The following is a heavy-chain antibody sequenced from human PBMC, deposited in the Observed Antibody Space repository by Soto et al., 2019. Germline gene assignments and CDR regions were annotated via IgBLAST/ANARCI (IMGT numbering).Heavy chain of an antibody. CDR1: GGTFSSYT. V-gene: IGHV1-69*13. J-gene: IGHJ6*02. D-gene: IGHD1-1*01. CDR3: ARGTQTGYYYYYAMDV. Sequence: GASVKVSCKASGGTFSSYTISWVRQAPGQGVEWMGGIVPIFGTTSYALKFQGRVTITADETTAYMELSSLRSEDTAVYFCARGTQTGYYYYYAMDVWGQGTTVTVSS. CDR2: IVPIFGTT.